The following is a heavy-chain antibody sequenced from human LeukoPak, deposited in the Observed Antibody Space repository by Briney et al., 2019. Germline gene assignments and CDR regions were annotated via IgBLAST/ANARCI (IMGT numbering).Heavy chain of an antibody. J-gene: IGHJ6*02. CDR1: GFTFNTYN. V-gene: IGHV3-48*04. D-gene: IGHD2-15*01. CDR2: ITSSGSTI. Sequence: GGSLRLSCAASGFTFNTYNMNWARQAPGKGLEWVSYITSSGSTIYYADSVKGRFTISRDNAKNSLYLQMNSLRAEDTAVYYCARDRWELLSNSYHYCGLDVWGQGTTVTVSS. CDR3: ARDRWELLSNSYHYCGLDV.